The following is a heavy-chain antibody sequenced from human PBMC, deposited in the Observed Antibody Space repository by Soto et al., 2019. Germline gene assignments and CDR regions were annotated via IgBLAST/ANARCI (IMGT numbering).Heavy chain of an antibody. CDR1: GFTFSSYG. V-gene: IGHV3-33*01. CDR3: ARDPLTYYYGSGSVLDY. J-gene: IGHJ4*02. D-gene: IGHD3-10*01. Sequence: GRSLRLSCAASGFTFSSYGMHWVRQAPGKGLEWVAVIWYDGSNKYYADSVKGRFTISRDNSKNTLYLQMNSLRAEDTAVYYCARDPLTYYYGSGSVLDYWGQGTLVTVSS. CDR2: IWYDGSNK.